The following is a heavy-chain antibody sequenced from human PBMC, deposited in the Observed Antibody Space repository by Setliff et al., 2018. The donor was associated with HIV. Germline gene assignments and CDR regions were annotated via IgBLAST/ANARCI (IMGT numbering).Heavy chain of an antibody. V-gene: IGHV1-69*13. D-gene: IGHD6-19*01. CDR3: ARSPLYGSSDYHIES. CDR2: IIPIFDAT. Sequence: SVKVSCKASGGTFSSYAINWVRQAPGQGLEWMGHIIPIFDATHYAQKLQGRVKITADESTSTAYMELSSLRSEDTAVYYCARSPLYGSSDYHIESWGQGTPVTVSS. J-gene: IGHJ4*02. CDR1: GGTFSSYA.